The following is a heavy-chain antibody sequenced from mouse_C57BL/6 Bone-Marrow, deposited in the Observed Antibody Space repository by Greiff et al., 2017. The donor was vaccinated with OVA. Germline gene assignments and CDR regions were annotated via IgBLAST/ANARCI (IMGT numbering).Heavy chain of an antibody. CDR3: ARDDSIVCYAMDY. CDR1: GFTFTSYA. V-gene: IGHV5-4*01. J-gene: IGHJ4*01. D-gene: IGHD2-13*01. Sequence: EVKLLESGGGLVKPGGSLKLSCAASGFTFTSYAMSWVSQTPEKSLEWVATISHGGSYTYYPDNVKGRFTFSGDNAKNNLYLQMSHLKSEDTAMYYCARDDSIVCYAMDYWGQGTTVTVSS. CDR2: ISHGGSYT.